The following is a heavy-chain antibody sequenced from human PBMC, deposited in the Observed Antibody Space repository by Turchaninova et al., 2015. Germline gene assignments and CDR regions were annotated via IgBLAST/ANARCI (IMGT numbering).Heavy chain of an antibody. J-gene: IGHJ4*02. CDR1: GFSLSTIGVG. CDR3: AHRCAETGGDFDY. Sequence: QITLKESGPTLVKPTQTLTLTCTFSGFSLSTIGVGVGWIRQPHGKALEWLELIYWDDGKGYSPSLKRRLTISKDTSINQVVLTMTNMDPEDTATYYCAHRCAETGGDFDYWSQGTLVTVSS. D-gene: IGHD1-26*01. V-gene: IGHV2-5*02. CDR2: IYWDDGK.